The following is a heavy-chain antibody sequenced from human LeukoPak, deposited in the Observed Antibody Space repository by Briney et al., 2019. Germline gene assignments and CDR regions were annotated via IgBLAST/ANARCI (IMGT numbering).Heavy chain of an antibody. CDR2: ISSSSTYI. D-gene: IGHD3-16*01. J-gene: IGHJ4*02. Sequence: KTGGSLRLSCAASGFTFISYALSWVRQAPGKGLEWVSTISSSSTYIYYADSVKGRITISRDNAKNSLSLQMNSLRAEDTAVYYCARDLSTGGPSDYWGQGTLATVSS. CDR3: ARDLSTGGPSDY. V-gene: IGHV3-21*01. CDR1: GFTFISYA.